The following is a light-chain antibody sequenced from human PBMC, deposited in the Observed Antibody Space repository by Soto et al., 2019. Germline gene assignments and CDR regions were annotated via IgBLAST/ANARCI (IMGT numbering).Light chain of an antibody. J-gene: IGKJ5*01. CDR2: GAS. CDR3: QKYGSSPVT. V-gene: IGKV3-20*01. Sequence: EIVMTQSPATLSVSPGDRATLSCRASQSINSNLAWYQQQPGQAPRLLIYGASTRATAVPDRFSGSGSGTDFTLTISRLEPDDFAVYYCQKYGSSPVTFGQGTRRESK. CDR1: QSINSN.